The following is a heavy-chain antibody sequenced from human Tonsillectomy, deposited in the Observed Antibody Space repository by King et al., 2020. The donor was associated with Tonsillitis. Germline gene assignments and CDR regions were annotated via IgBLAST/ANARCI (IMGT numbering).Heavy chain of an antibody. CDR3: VRDAGL. V-gene: IGHV3-7*03. J-gene: IGHJ2*01. Sequence: VQLVESGGGLVQPGGSLRLSCAASGFIFSSYWMSWVRQAPGKGLEWVANIKEDGSEKYYVDSVKGRFTISRDNAKNSLCLQMNSLRAEDTAMYYCVRDAGLWGRGTLVTVSS. CDR1: GFIFSSYW. CDR2: IKEDGSEK.